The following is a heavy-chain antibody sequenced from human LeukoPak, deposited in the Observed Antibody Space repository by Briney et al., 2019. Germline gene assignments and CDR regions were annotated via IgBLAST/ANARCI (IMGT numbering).Heavy chain of an antibody. D-gene: IGHD3-16*01. Sequence: GGSLRLSCAASGFTFNAYAMRWVRQAPGKGLEWVSLISAAGGTTYYADSVKRRFTISRDNAKKSLYLQMNSLRAEDTAVYYCARDRVGGSYVVDIWGQGTMVTVSS. V-gene: IGHV3-20*04. CDR1: GFTFNAYA. J-gene: IGHJ3*02. CDR3: ARDRVGGSYVVDI. CDR2: ISAAGGTT.